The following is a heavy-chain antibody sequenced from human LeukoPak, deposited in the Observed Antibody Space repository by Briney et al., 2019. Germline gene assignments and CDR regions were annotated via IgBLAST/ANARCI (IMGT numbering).Heavy chain of an antibody. CDR2: INPNSGGI. CDR3: ARVAQLWNWFDP. Sequence: ASVKVSCKASGYTFTGYYMHWVRQAPGQGLEWMGWINPNSGGIDYAQKFQGRVTMTRDTSISTAYMELSRLRSDDTAVYYCARVAQLWNWFDPWGQGTLVTVSS. CDR1: GYTFTGYY. D-gene: IGHD3-16*01. J-gene: IGHJ5*02. V-gene: IGHV1-2*02.